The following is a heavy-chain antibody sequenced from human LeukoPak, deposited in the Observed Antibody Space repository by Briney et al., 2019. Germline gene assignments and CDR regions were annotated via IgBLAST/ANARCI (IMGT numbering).Heavy chain of an antibody. CDR2: FSDTDTGT. CDR3: AKELTRMTVAGTFGY. V-gene: IGHV3-23*01. J-gene: IGHJ4*02. Sequence: TGGSLRLSCAASGFTFSNAWMSWVRQAPGKGLEWVSTFSDTDTGTYYADSVKGRFTISGDTSKNTLYLQMSGLRAEDTAIYYCAKELTRMTVAGTFGYWGQGALVTVSS. D-gene: IGHD6-19*01. CDR1: GFTFSNAW.